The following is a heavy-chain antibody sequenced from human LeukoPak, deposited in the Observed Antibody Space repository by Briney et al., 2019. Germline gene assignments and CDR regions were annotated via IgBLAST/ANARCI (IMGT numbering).Heavy chain of an antibody. V-gene: IGHV3-30*18. CDR1: GFTFSFYG. Sequence: GGSLRLSCAASGFTFSFYGIHWVRQAPGKGLEWVAVISDDGSTKYYSDSVKGRFTVSRDNSKDTLYLQMNSLRAEDTAVYYCAKASHNTYYYDSSGYWRGGSFDYWGQGTLVTVSS. CDR2: ISDDGSTK. D-gene: IGHD3-22*01. J-gene: IGHJ4*02. CDR3: AKASHNTYYYDSSGYWRGGSFDY.